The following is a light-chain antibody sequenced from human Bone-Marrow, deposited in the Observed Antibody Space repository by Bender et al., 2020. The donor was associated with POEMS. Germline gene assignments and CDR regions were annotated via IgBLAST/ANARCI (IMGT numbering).Light chain of an antibody. J-gene: IGLJ1*01. V-gene: IGLV2-23*01. Sequence: QSALTQPASVSGSPGQSITISCTDTSGGIGNVYLFSLYQQHPGKVPKLLIYEGTKRPSGVSSRFSGSRSGNTASLTISGLQAEDESDYYCCSYAAGTTYVFGSGTKVTVL. CDR1: SGGIGNVYL. CDR2: EGT. CDR3: CSYAAGTTYV.